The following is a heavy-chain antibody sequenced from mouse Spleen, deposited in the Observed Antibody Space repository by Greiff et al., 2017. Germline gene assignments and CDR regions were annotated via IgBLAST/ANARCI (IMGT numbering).Heavy chain of an antibody. CDR1: GYTFTSYW. V-gene: IGHV1-50*01. D-gene: IGHD2-2*01. CDR3: AGYDDGKYYAMDY. CDR2: IDPSDSYT. J-gene: IGHJ4*01. Sequence: QVQLQQPGAELVKPGASVKLSCKASGYTFTSYWMQWVKQRPGQGLEWIGEIDPSDSYTNYNQKFKGKATLTVDTSSSTAYMQLSSLTSEDSAVYYCAGYDDGKYYAMDYWGQGTSVTVSS.